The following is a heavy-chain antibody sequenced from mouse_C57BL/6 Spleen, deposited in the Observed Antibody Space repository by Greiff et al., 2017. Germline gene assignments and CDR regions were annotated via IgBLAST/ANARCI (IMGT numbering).Heavy chain of an antibody. CDR3: ARGGMGRDAMDY. CDR2: INPSTGGT. D-gene: IGHD4-1*01. J-gene: IGHJ4*01. CDR1: GYSFTGYY. V-gene: IGHV1-42*01. Sequence: EVQRVESGPELVKPGASVKISCKASGYSFTGYYMNWVKQSPEKSLEWIGEINPSTGGTTYNQKFKAKATLTVDKSSSTAYMQLKSLTSEDSAVYYCARGGMGRDAMDYWGQGTSVTVSS.